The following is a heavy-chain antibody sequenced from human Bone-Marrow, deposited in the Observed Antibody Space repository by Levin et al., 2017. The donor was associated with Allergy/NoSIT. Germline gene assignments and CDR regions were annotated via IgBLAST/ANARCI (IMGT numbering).Heavy chain of an antibody. J-gene: IGHJ4*02. CDR2: IDWDDTK. D-gene: IGHD3-10*01. V-gene: IGHV2-70*04. CDR1: GFSLTTGGMR. CDR3: ARTPWSSSTLDY. Sequence: SGPTLVKPTQTLTLTCTFSGFSLTTGGMRVNWIRQPPGKALEWLARIDWDDTKLYSTSLKTRLTISKDTSKNQVVLTMTNMDPLDTATYYCARTPWSSSTLDYWGQGTLVTVSS.